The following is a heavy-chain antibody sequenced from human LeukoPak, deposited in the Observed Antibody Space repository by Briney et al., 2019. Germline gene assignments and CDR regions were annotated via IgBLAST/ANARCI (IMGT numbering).Heavy chain of an antibody. D-gene: IGHD3-10*01. J-gene: IGHJ4*02. CDR2: IRCDGSNK. CDR3: TTRSGLLWFGELLSSDY. V-gene: IGHV3-30*02. Sequence: PGGSLRLSCAASGFTFSSYGMHWVRQAPGKGLEWVAFIRCDGSNKYYADSVKGRFTISRDNSKNTLYLQMNSLKTEDTAVYYCTTRSGLLWFGELLSSDYWGQGTLVTVSS. CDR1: GFTFSSYG.